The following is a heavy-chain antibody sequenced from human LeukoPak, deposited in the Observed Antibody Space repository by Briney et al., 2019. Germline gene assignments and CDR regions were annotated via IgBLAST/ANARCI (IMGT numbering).Heavy chain of an antibody. D-gene: IGHD2/OR15-2a*01. Sequence: GGSLRLSCAASGFLFRSFWMSWVRQVPGKGLEWVANIKQDGSETYYVDSVKGRFIISRDNAKNSLYLQMNSLRAEDTAVYYCARGYFAINWFDPWGQGTLVIVSS. CDR1: GFLFRSFW. CDR2: IKQDGSET. CDR3: ARGYFAINWFDP. V-gene: IGHV3-7*01. J-gene: IGHJ5*02.